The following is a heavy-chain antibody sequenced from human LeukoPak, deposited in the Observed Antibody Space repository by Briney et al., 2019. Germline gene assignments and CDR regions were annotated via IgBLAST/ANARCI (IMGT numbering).Heavy chain of an antibody. J-gene: IGHJ5*02. CDR3: ARGDYYGSPKVVAA. V-gene: IGHV1-2*02. CDR1: GYTFTGYY. Sequence: ASVKVSCKASGYTFTGYYMHWVRQAPGQGLEWMGWINPNSGDTNYAQKFQDRVTMTRDTSISTAYIELNLLRSDDTAVFYCARGDYYGSPKVVAAWGQGTLVTVSS. D-gene: IGHD3-10*01. CDR2: INPNSGDT.